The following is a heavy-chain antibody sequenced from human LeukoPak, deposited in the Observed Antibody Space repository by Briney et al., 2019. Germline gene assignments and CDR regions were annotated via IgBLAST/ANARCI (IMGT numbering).Heavy chain of an antibody. CDR1: GYSFTSYW. J-gene: IGHJ6*02. D-gene: IGHD3-22*01. CDR3: ARHDDDSSGYYSYGMDV. V-gene: IGHV5-51*01. CDR2: IYPGDSDT. Sequence: GESLMISCKGSGYSFTSYWIGWVRQMPGKGLEWMGIIYPGDSDTRYSPSFQGQVTISADKSISTAYLQWSSLKASDTAMYYCARHDDDSSGYYSYGMDVWGQGTTVTVSS.